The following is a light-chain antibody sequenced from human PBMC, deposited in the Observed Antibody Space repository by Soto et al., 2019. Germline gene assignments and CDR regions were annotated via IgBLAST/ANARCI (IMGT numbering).Light chain of an antibody. V-gene: IGLV2-11*01. CDR3: CSYAGRHVFV. CDR1: SSDVGGLHS. CDR2: DVT. Sequence: SALTEHRSVCGSPGQSGTISCNGPSSDVGGLHSVSWYQQRPGTAPKLMIFDVTKRPSGVPDRFSGSKSDNTASLTISGLHPEDEADYYCCSYAGRHVFVFGTGTKVTVL. J-gene: IGLJ1*01.